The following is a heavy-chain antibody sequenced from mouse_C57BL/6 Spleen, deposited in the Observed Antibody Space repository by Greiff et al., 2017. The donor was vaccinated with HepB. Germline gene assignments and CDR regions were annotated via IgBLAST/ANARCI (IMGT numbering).Heavy chain of an antibody. J-gene: IGHJ2*01. CDR3: ARGGNYGGYFDY. D-gene: IGHD2-1*01. Sequence: VHLVESGPGLVQPSQSLSITCTVSGFSLTSYGVHWVRQSPGKGLEWLGVIWSGGSTDYNAAFISRLSISKDNSKSQVFFKMNSLQADDTAIYYCARGGNYGGYFDYWGQGTTLTVSS. CDR2: IWSGGST. V-gene: IGHV2-2*01. CDR1: GFSLTSYG.